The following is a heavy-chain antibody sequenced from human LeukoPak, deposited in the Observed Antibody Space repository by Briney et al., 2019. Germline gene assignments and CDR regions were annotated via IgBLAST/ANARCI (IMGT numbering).Heavy chain of an antibody. J-gene: IGHJ5*02. V-gene: IGHV4-39*07. Sequence: PSETLSLTCTVSGGSISGGGYYWTWIRQPPGKGLEWIGSIYHSGSTYYNPSLKSRVTISVDTSKNQFSLKLSSVTAADTAVYYCARDESGSYLRLNWFDPWGQGTLVTVSS. D-gene: IGHD1-26*01. CDR1: GGSISGGGYY. CDR2: IYHSGST. CDR3: ARDESGSYLRLNWFDP.